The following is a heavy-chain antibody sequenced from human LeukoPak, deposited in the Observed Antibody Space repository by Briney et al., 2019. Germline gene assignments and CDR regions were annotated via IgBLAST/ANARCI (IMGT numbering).Heavy chain of an antibody. CDR2: IKRDGSEK. CDR3: AREPWGYSGSSDH. D-gene: IGHD5-12*01. J-gene: IGHJ5*02. Sequence: GGSLRLSCAASGFTFSGYWMSWVRQAPGKGLEWVANIKRDGSEKYYVDSVKGRFTISRDNAKTSLYLQMNSLRAEDTAVYYCAREPWGYSGSSDHWGQGTLVTVSS. CDR1: GFTFSGYW. V-gene: IGHV3-7*03.